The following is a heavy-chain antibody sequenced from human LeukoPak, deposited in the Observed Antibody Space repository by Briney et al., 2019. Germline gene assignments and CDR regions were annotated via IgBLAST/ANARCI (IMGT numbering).Heavy chain of an antibody. D-gene: IGHD4-17*01. CDR1: DDSFSSHY. V-gene: IGHV4-59*11. CDR2: ISYIGST. Sequence: SSETLSLTCAVSDDSFSSHYWTWIRQPPGKALEWIGYISYIGSTNYNPSLKSRVTISIDTSKNQFSLKLSSVTAADTAVYYCARDLVTVTKGFDIWGQGTMVSVSS. J-gene: IGHJ3*02. CDR3: ARDLVTVTKGFDI.